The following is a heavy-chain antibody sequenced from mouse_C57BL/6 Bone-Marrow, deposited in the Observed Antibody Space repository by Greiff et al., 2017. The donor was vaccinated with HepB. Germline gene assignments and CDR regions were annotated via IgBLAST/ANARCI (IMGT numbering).Heavy chain of an antibody. D-gene: IGHD4-1*01. V-gene: IGHV1-75*01. CDR2: IFTGRGST. CDR1: GYTFTDYY. CDR3: ASVNWYFDY. Sequence: QVQLKESGPELVKPGASVKISCKASGYTFTDYYINWVKQRPGQGLEWIGCIFTGRGSTYYNEKFKGKATITVDKSSSTADMLLSSLTSEDSAVYCCASVNWYFDYWGQGTTLTVSS. J-gene: IGHJ2*01.